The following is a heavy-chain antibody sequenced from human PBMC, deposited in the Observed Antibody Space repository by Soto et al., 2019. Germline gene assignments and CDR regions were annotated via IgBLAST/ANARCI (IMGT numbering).Heavy chain of an antibody. J-gene: IGHJ3*02. V-gene: IGHV1-8*01. CDR1: GYTFTSYD. CDR3: ATNYYYDSSGYYHDAFDI. D-gene: IGHD3-22*01. CDR2: MNPNSGNT. Sequence: AASVKVSCKASGYTFTSYDINWVRQATGQGLEWMGWMNPNSGNTGYAQKFQGRVTMTRNTSISTAYMELSSLRSEDTAVYYCATNYYYDSSGYYHDAFDIWGQGTMVTVSS.